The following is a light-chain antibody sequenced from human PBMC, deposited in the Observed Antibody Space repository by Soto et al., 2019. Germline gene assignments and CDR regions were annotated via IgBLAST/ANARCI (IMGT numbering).Light chain of an antibody. CDR2: KAS. J-gene: IGKJ1*01. CDR1: QSIGTW. Sequence: DIQMTQSPSTLSASVGDRVTITCRASQSIGTWMAWYQQKPGKAPRLLIYKASSLESGVPSRFXGRGYGTEFTLTXXXXXXXXXATYYCQQYNSGFGQGTKVEIK. CDR3: QQYNSG. V-gene: IGKV1-5*03.